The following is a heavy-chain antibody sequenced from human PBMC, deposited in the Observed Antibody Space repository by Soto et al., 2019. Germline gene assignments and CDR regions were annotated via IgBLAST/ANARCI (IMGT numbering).Heavy chain of an antibody. V-gene: IGHV4-59*01. Sequence: QVQLQESGPGLVKPSETLSLTCTVSGGSISGYFWSWIRQPPGKGLECFGYISYSGSTNYNSSLKSRVTLSIDTSKNQFSLRLTSVTAADTAVYYCVRDGAATGSVYLDYWGQGTLVTVSS. CDR1: GGSISGYF. J-gene: IGHJ4*02. CDR2: ISYSGST. CDR3: VRDGAATGSVYLDY. D-gene: IGHD6-13*01.